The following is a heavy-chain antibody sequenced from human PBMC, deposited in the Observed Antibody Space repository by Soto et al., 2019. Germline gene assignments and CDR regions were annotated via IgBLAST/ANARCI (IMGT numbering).Heavy chain of an antibody. J-gene: IGHJ5*02. CDR3: AHSPFYASSGYHVS. V-gene: IGHV2-5*02. Sequence: ESGPTLVNPTHTLTLTCSFSGFSLTSSGAGVAWIRQPPGKALEWLALIYWDDDKRYTPSLKSRLTITKDTSKNQVVLTMTNMDPVDTATYYCAHSPFYASSGYHVSWGKGTLVTVSS. D-gene: IGHD3-22*01. CDR1: GFSLTSSGAG. CDR2: IYWDDDK.